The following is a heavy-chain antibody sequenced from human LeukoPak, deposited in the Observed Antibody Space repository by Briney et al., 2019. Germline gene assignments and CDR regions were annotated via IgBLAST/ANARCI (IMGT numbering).Heavy chain of an antibody. Sequence: ASVKVSCKASGYTFTSYYMHWVRQAPGQGLEWMGIINPSGGSTSYAQKFQGRVTMTRDTSTSTVYMELSSLRSEDTAVYYCARELWFGELLSLYYYYGMDVWGQGPTVTVSS. V-gene: IGHV1-46*01. CDR3: ARELWFGELLSLYYYYGMDV. J-gene: IGHJ6*02. CDR1: GYTFTSYY. D-gene: IGHD3-10*01. CDR2: INPSGGST.